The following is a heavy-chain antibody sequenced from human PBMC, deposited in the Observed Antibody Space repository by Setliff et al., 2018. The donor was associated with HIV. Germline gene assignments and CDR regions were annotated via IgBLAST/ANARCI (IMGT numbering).Heavy chain of an antibody. CDR3: ARWYSSSYYAFDI. Sequence: PSETLSLTCTVPGGSISSGDYYWSWIRQPPGKGLGWIGYIYYSGSTYYNPSLKSRITISVETSKKQFALKLSSVTAADTAVYYCARWYSSSYYAFDIWGQGTMVTVSS. V-gene: IGHV4-30-4*08. CDR2: IYYSGST. J-gene: IGHJ3*02. D-gene: IGHD1-26*01. CDR1: GGSISSGDYY.